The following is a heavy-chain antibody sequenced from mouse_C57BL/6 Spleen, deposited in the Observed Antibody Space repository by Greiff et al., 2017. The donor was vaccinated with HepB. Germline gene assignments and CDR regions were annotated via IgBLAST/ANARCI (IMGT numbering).Heavy chain of an antibody. D-gene: IGHD2-1*01. V-gene: IGHV1-26*01. CDR1: GYTFTDYY. CDR2: INPNNGGT. J-gene: IGHJ4*01. CDR3: ARSGGNYVAMDY. Sequence: VQLQQSGPELVKPGASVKISCKASGYTFTDYYMNWVKQSHGKSLEWIGDINPNNGGTSYNQKFKGKATLTVDKSSSTAYMELRSLTSEDSAVYYCARSGGNYVAMDYWGQGTSVTVSS.